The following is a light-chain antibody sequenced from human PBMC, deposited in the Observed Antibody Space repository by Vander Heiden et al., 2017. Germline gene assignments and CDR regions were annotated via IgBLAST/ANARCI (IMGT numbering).Light chain of an antibody. V-gene: IGLV2-14*01. CDR3: SSYTSSSTGV. CDR2: DVS. Sequence: QSALTQPASVSGSPGQPLTLPCTGTSSDVGGYNYVSWYQQHPGKAPKLMIYDVSNRPSGVSNRFSGSKSGNTASLTISGLQAEDEADYYCSSYTSSSTGVFGGGTKLTVL. J-gene: IGLJ3*02. CDR1: SSDVGGYNY.